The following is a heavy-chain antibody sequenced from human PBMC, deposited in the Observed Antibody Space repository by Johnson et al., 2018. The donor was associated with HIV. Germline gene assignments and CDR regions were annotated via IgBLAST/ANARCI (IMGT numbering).Heavy chain of an antibody. CDR1: GFTFSDYT. CDR2: ISYDGGNK. J-gene: IGHJ3*02. V-gene: IGHV3-30-3*01. D-gene: IGHD3-16*01. CDR3: PRETGGGWRSDAFDM. Sequence: QVQLMESGGGVVQPGRSLRLSCAASGFTFSDYTIHWVRQAPGKGLEWVAGISYDGGNKYYADSVKGRFPISRDNSKNTMYLQMNSLIDEDTAVYYCPRETGGGWRSDAFDMWGQGTMVTVSS.